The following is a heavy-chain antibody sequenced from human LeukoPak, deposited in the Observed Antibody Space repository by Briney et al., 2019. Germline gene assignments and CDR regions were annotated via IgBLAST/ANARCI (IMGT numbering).Heavy chain of an antibody. J-gene: IGHJ6*04. CDR1: GFTFSSYG. CDR2: IWYDGSNK. CDR3: ARGIGDSLLYGMVV. V-gene: IGHV3-33*01. Sequence: GGSLRLSSAASGFTFSSYGMHWVRQAPGKGLEWVSVIWYDGSNKYYADSVKGRFTISRDNFKNTLYLQMNSLRAEDTAMYFCARGIGDSLLYGMVVWGKGTTVTVSS. D-gene: IGHD4-17*01.